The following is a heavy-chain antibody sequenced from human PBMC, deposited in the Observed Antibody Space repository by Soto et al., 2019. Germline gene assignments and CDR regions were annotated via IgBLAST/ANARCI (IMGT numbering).Heavy chain of an antibody. J-gene: IGHJ4*02. Sequence: QITLKESGPTLVKPTQTLTLTCTFSGFSLSTSGVGVGWIRQPPGKALEWLALIYWDDDKRYSPSLKSRLTTXXDXSXXQVVLTMTNMDPLHTATYYCAFYYDSSGYQYYFDYWGQGTLVTVSS. CDR1: GFSLSTSGVG. CDR2: IYWDDDK. CDR3: AFYYDSSGYQYYFDY. D-gene: IGHD3-22*01. V-gene: IGHV2-5*02.